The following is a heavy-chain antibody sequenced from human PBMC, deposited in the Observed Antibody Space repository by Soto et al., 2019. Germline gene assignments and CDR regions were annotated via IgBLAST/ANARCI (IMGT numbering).Heavy chain of an antibody. CDR2: ISGSGGST. V-gene: IGHV3-23*01. Sequence: GGSVKLYCAASGYTFSSYAMSWVRQAPGKGLEWVSAISGSGGSTYYADSVKGRFTISRDNSKNTLYLQMNSLRAEDTAVYYCAKDLLPSSPLKVVIGPYVWGQGTTVTVSS. D-gene: IGHD2-15*01. CDR1: GYTFSSYA. J-gene: IGHJ6*02. CDR3: AKDLLPSSPLKVVIGPYV.